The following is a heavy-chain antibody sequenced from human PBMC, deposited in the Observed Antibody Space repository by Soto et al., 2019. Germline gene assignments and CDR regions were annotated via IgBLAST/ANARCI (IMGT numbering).Heavy chain of an antibody. V-gene: IGHV3-9*01. D-gene: IGHD2-21*02. J-gene: IGHJ6*02. CDR2: LNWNSGSI. CDR1: GFIFDDYA. Sequence: EVQLVESGGGLVQPGRSLRLSCAASGFIFDDYAMHWVRQAPGKGPEWVSGLNWNSGSIGYADSVKGRFTISRDNTKNSLYLQMNSLRAEDTAVYYCARDRGCGGDCYTPYYYYYGMDVWGQGTTVTVSS. CDR3: ARDRGCGGDCYTPYYYYYGMDV.